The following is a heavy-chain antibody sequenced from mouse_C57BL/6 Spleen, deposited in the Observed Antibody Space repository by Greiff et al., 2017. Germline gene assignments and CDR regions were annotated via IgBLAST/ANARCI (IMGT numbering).Heavy chain of an antibody. V-gene: IGHV1-80*01. D-gene: IGHD2-3*01. Sequence: VQLQQSGAELVKPGASVKISCKASGYAFSSYWMNWVKQRPGKGLEWIGQIYPGDGDTNYNGKFKGKATLTADKSSSTAYMQLSSLTSEDSAVYFCARRGDGYYNFDYWGQGTTLTVSS. J-gene: IGHJ2*01. CDR2: IYPGDGDT. CDR1: GYAFSSYW. CDR3: ARRGDGYYNFDY.